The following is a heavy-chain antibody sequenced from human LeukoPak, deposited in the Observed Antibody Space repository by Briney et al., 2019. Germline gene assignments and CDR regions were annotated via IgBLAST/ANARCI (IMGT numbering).Heavy chain of an antibody. CDR3: ARGWDYWYFDL. CDR2: ISAYNGNT. J-gene: IGHJ2*01. D-gene: IGHD1-26*01. Sequence: ASVKVSCKAYDYTFTSYGISWVRQDPGQGLEWMGWISAYNGNTNYAQKLQGRVTMTTDTSTSTAYMELRSLRSDDTAVYYCARGWDYWYFDLWGRGTLVTVSS. CDR1: DYTFTSYG. V-gene: IGHV1-18*01.